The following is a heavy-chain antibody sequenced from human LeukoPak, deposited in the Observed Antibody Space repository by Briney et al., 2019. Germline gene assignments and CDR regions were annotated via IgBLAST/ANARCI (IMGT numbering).Heavy chain of an antibody. CDR2: ISAYNGNT. Sequence: ASVKVSCTASGYTFTSYGISWVRQAPGQGLEWMGWISAYNGNTNYAQKLQGRVTMTTDTSTSTAYMELRSLRSDDTAVYYCARVVWRGGNARGADYWGQGTLVTVSS. CDR1: GYTFTSYG. CDR3: ARVVWRGGNARGADY. V-gene: IGHV1-18*01. D-gene: IGHD4-23*01. J-gene: IGHJ4*02.